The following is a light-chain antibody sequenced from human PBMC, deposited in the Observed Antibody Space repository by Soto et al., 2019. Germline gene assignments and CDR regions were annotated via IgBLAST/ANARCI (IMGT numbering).Light chain of an antibody. J-gene: IGKJ5*01. CDR3: QQFNSYPIT. CDR2: GAS. Sequence: EIVMTQSPATLSVSPGGRATLSCRASQSISDTLAWYQQKPGQAPRLLIHGASTRATGFPARFSGSGSGTEFTLTIGGLQPDDFATYYCQQFNSYPITFGQGTRLEI. CDR1: QSISDT. V-gene: IGKV3-15*01.